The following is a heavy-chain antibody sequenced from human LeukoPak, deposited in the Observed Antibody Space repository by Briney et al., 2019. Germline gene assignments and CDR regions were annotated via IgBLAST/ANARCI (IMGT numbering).Heavy chain of an antibody. CDR3: ARDRSYVWGSYRQTIFDY. J-gene: IGHJ4*02. V-gene: IGHV3-30*02. D-gene: IGHD3-16*02. CDR2: IRYDGSNK. CDR1: GFTFSSYG. Sequence: GGSLRLSCAASGFTFSSYGMHWVRQAPVKGLEWVAFIRYDGSNKYYADSVKGRFTISRDNAKNSLYLQMNSLRAEDTAVYYCARDRSYVWGSYRQTIFDYWGQGTLVTVSS.